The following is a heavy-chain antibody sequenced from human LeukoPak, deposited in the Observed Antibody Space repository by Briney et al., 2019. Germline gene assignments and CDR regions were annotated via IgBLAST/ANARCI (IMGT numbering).Heavy chain of an antibody. V-gene: IGHV4-30-2*01. CDR1: GGSISSGGYY. CDR2: IYHSGST. J-gene: IGHJ5*02. D-gene: IGHD3-10*01. CDR3: ARAWFGELLYPYNWFDP. Sequence: PSETLSLTCTVSGGSISSGGYYWSWIRQPPGKGLEWIGYIYHSGSTYYNPSLKSRVTISVDRSKNQFSLKLSSVTAADTAVYYCARAWFGELLYPYNWFDPWGQGTLVTVSS.